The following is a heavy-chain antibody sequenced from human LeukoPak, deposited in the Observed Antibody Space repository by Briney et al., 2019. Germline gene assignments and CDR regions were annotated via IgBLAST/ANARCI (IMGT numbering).Heavy chain of an antibody. Sequence: RASVKVSCKASGGTFSSYAISWVRQAPGQGLEWMGGIIPIFGTANYAQKFQGRVTITADESTSTAYMELSSLRSEDTAVYYCARGARRFLEWLLYWGQGTLVTVSS. V-gene: IGHV1-69*13. CDR2: IIPIFGTA. D-gene: IGHD3-3*01. CDR1: GGTFSSYA. CDR3: ARGARRFLEWLLY. J-gene: IGHJ4*02.